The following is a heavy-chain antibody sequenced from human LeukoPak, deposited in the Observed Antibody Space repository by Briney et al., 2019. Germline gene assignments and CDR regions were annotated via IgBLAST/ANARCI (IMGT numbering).Heavy chain of an antibody. Sequence: PGGSLRLSCAASGFTFRSYWMTWVRQYPWKGLEWVANIKQDGSETYYADSVKGRFTISRDNSKNTLYLQMNSLRAEDTAVYYCARDYYDFWSGYYLYWGQGTLVTVSS. V-gene: IGHV3-7*01. J-gene: IGHJ4*02. CDR1: GFTFRSYW. D-gene: IGHD3-3*01. CDR3: ARDYYDFWSGYYLY. CDR2: IKQDGSET.